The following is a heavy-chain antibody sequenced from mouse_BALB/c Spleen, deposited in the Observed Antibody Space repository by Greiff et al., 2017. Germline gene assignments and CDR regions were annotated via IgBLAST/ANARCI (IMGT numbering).Heavy chain of an antibody. CDR3: ARWDGYDGGYYAMDY. CDR1: GYTFTDYA. V-gene: IGHV1S137*01. CDR2: ISTYYGDA. J-gene: IGHJ4*01. D-gene: IGHD2-2*01. Sequence: QVQLQQSGAELVRPGVSVKISCKGSGYTFTDYAMHWVKQSHAKSLEWIGVISTYYGDASYNQKFKGKATMTVDKSSSTAYMELARLTSEDSAIYYCARWDGYDGGYYAMDYWGQGTSVTVSS.